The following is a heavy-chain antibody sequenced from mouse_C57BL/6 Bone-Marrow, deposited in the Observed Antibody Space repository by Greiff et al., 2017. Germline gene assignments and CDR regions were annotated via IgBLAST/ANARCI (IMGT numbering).Heavy chain of an antibody. J-gene: IGHJ4*01. CDR3: ARGREYERNYAMDY. D-gene: IGHD2-14*01. CDR2: ISSGSSTI. Sequence: EVMLVESGGGLVKPGGSLKLSCAASGFTFSDYGMHWVRQAPEKGLEWVAYISSGSSTIYYADTVKGRFTISRDNAKNTLFLQMTSLRSEDTAMYYCARGREYERNYAMDYWGQGTSVTVSS. CDR1: GFTFSDYG. V-gene: IGHV5-17*01.